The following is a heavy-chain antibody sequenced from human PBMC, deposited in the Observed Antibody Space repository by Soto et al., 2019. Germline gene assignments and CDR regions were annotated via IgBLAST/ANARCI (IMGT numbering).Heavy chain of an antibody. V-gene: IGHV4-39*01. CDR3: ARHGVNGNHDC. CDR2: IYYTGST. Sequence: QLQLQESGPGLVKPSETLSLTCTVSGGSISINNYYWGWIRQPPGKGPEWIGSIYYTGSTYYISSLTSRLTISLDTSTNQYSMRLSSVTAADTAVYYCARHGVNGNHDCWGQGTLITVSS. CDR1: GGSISINNYY. D-gene: IGHD2-8*01. J-gene: IGHJ4*02.